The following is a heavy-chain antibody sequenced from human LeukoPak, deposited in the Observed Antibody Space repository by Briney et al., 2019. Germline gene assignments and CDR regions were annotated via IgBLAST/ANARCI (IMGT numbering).Heavy chain of an antibody. CDR3: AKDRTVGASYWYFDL. CDR1: GFTFNNYA. J-gene: IGHJ2*01. D-gene: IGHD1-26*01. Sequence: GGSLRLSCEVSGFTFNNYAMTWVRQPPGKGLEWVSVISGSGRTTDYADSVKGRFTISRDSSRNTLFLHMNTLRAEDTAIYYCAKDRTVGASYWYFDLWGRGTLVTVSS. CDR2: ISGSGRTT. V-gene: IGHV3-23*01.